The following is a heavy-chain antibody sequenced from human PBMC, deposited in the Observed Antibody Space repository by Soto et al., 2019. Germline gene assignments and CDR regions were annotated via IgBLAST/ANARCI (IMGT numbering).Heavy chain of an antibody. CDR3: ARLELDYYYMDV. Sequence: GGSLRLSCAASGFTFSSYSMNWVRQAPGKGLEWVSSISSSSSYIYYADSVKGRFTISRDNAKNSLYLQMNSLRAEDTAVYYCARLELDYYYMDVWGKGTTVTVSS. CDR2: ISSSSSYI. J-gene: IGHJ6*03. CDR1: GFTFSSYS. D-gene: IGHD1-1*01. V-gene: IGHV3-21*01.